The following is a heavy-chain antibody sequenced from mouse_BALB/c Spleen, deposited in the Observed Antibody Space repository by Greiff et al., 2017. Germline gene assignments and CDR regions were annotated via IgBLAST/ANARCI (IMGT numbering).Heavy chain of an antibody. D-gene: IGHD2-14*01. V-gene: IGHV6-6*02. CDR1: GFTFSNYW. J-gene: IGHJ2*01. CDR3: TRPDYRYDYFDY. Sequence: EVMLVESGGGLVQPGGSMKLSCVASGFTFSNYWMNWVRQSPEKGLEWVAEIRLKSNNYATHYAESVKGRFTISRDDSKSSVYLQMNNLRAEDTGIYYCTRPDYRYDYFDYWGQGTTLTVSS. CDR2: IRLKSNNYAT.